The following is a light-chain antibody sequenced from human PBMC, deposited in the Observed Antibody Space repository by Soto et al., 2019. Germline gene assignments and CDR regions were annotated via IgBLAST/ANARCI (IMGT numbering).Light chain of an antibody. CDR2: EGS. CDR1: SSDVGSYNL. CDR3: CSYAGSSTPVV. V-gene: IGLV2-23*01. J-gene: IGLJ2*01. Sequence: QSALTQPASVSGSPGQSITISCTGTSSDVGSYNLVSWYQQHPGKAPKLMIYEGSKRPSVVSNRFSGSKSGNTASLTISGLQAEDEADYYCCSYAGSSTPVVFGGGTKLTVL.